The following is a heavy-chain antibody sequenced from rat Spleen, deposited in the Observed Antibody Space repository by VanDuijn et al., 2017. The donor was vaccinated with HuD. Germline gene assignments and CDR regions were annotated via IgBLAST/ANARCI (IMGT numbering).Heavy chain of an antibody. CDR3: ARGGITTRWFAY. J-gene: IGHJ3*01. Sequence: EVQLVESGGGLVQPGRSLKVSCLASGFTFSNYGMSWIRQAPGKGLEWVASITSSSSYNFYADTVKGRFTISRENAKNTLYLQMDSLRSEDTATYYCARGGITTRWFAYWGQGTLVTVSS. D-gene: IGHD1-4*01. CDR2: ITSSSSYN. CDR1: GFTFSNYG. V-gene: IGHV5-34*01.